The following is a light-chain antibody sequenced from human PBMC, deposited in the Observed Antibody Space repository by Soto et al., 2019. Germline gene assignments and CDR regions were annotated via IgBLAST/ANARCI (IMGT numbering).Light chain of an antibody. CDR1: QSLLHSNGYNF. Sequence: DIVVTQSPLSLPVTPGEPASISCSSSQSLLHSNGYNFLDWYLQKPGQSPQLLIYLGSSRSSGVPDRFSGSGSGTDFTLKIDRVEAEDVGTYYCMQGLQTPPNFGQGTRLEIK. V-gene: IGKV2-28*01. CDR3: MQGLQTPPN. CDR2: LGS. J-gene: IGKJ5*01.